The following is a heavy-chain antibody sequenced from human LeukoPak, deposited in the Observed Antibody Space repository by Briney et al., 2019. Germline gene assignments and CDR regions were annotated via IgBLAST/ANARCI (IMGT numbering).Heavy chain of an antibody. D-gene: IGHD6-19*01. CDR3: ARTPLIAVAGTPYYYYYGMDV. J-gene: IGHJ6*02. Sequence: GGSLRLSCAAPGLTVSSNYMSWVRQAPGKGLEWVSVIYSGGSTYYADSVKGRFTISRDNSKNTLYLQMNSLRAEDTAVYYCARTPLIAVAGTPYYYYYGMDVWGQGTTVTVSS. CDR1: GLTVSSNY. CDR2: IYSGGST. V-gene: IGHV3-53*01.